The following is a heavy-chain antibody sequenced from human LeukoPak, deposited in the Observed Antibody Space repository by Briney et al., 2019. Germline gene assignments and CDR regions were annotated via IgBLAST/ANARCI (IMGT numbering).Heavy chain of an antibody. D-gene: IGHD3-22*01. V-gene: IGHV3-53*01. CDR1: GFTVNSNY. CDR2: IYSGGST. J-gene: IGHJ5*02. CDR3: ARGENYYDSSGYS. Sequence: PGGSLRLSCAASGFTVNSNYMSWVRQAPGKGLEWVSVIYSGGSTYYADSVKGRFTISRDNSKNTLYLQMNSLRAEDTAVYYCARGENYYDSSGYSWGQGTLVTVSS.